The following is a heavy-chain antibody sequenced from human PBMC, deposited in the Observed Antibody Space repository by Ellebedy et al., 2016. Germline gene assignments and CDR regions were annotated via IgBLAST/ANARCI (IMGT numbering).Heavy chain of an antibody. D-gene: IGHD3-10*01. Sequence: GESLKISCAASGFTFSNYAMSWVRQAPGKGLEWLSTVSGSGGSTNNADSVKGRFTISRDNSKNTLSLQMNSLRAEDTALYYCAKVGNYYGSGYYYYYYMDVWGKGSTVTVSS. V-gene: IGHV3-23*01. CDR1: GFTFSNYA. CDR2: VSGSGGST. J-gene: IGHJ6*03. CDR3: AKVGNYYGSGYYYYYYMDV.